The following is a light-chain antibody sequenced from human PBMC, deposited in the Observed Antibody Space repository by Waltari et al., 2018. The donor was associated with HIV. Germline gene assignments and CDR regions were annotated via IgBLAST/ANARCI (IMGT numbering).Light chain of an antibody. Sequence: DIQMTQSPSTLSASVGDRVTITCRARQSISRWLAWYQQKPGKAPNLLIYKASSLESGVPSRFSGSGSWTEFTLTISSLQPDDFATYYCQQYNSYSWTFGQGTKVEIK. V-gene: IGKV1-5*03. CDR3: QQYNSYSWT. J-gene: IGKJ1*01. CDR1: QSISRW. CDR2: KAS.